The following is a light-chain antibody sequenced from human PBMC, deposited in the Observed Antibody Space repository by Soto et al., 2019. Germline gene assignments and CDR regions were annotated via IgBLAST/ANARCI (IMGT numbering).Light chain of an antibody. CDR2: STS. J-gene: IGLJ3*02. CDR3: LLYLGGSQLV. CDR1: TGAVTSGPY. V-gene: IGLV7-43*01. Sequence: QAVVTHEPALTVAPGGTVTLTCASSTGAVTSGPYPNWFQQKPGQAPRPLMYSTSNKHSWTPARFSGSLLGGKAALTLSRVLREDEAEYYCLLYLGGSQLVLGGGTQLTV.